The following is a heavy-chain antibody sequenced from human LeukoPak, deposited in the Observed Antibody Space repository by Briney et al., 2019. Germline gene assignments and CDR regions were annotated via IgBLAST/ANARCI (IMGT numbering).Heavy chain of an antibody. CDR1: GYTFTSYY. CDR2: INPSGGST. V-gene: IGHV1-46*01. CDR3: ARVQYYDSSGYYSSGNYFDY. J-gene: IGHJ4*02. Sequence: ASVKVSCKASGYTFTSYYMHWVRQAPGQGLEWMGIINPSGGSTSYAQKFQGRVTMTRDTSTSTVYMELSSLRSEDTAVYYCARVQYYDSSGYYSSGNYFDYWGQGTLVTVSP. D-gene: IGHD3-22*01.